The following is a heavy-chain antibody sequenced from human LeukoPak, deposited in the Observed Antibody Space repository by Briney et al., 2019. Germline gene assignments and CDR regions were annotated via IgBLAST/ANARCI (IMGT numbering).Heavy chain of an antibody. CDR2: ISSSSSTI. CDR1: GFTFSSYS. Sequence: PGGSLRLSCAAFGFTFSSYSMNWVRQAPGKGLEWVSYISSSSSTIYYADPVKGRFTISRDNAKNSLYLQMNSLRDEDTAVYYCASTPATWELLNYWGQGTLVTVSS. D-gene: IGHD1-26*01. J-gene: IGHJ4*02. CDR3: ASTPATWELLNY. V-gene: IGHV3-48*02.